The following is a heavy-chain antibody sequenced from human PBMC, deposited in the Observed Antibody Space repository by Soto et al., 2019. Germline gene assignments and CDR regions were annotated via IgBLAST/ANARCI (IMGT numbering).Heavy chain of an antibody. Sequence: PGGSLSLSCAASGFTFSSYWMHWVRQAPGKGLVWVSRINSDGSSTSYADSVKGRFTISRDNAKNTLYLQMNSLRAEDTAVYYCARDLYSSGWYREDAFDIWGQGTMVTVSS. J-gene: IGHJ3*02. CDR1: GFTFSSYW. CDR2: INSDGSST. CDR3: ARDLYSSGWYREDAFDI. V-gene: IGHV3-74*01. D-gene: IGHD6-19*01.